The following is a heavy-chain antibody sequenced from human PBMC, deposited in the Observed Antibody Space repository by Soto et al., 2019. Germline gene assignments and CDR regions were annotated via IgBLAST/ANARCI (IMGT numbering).Heavy chain of an antibody. J-gene: IGHJ4*02. D-gene: IGHD3-16*02. V-gene: IGHV3-30*18. CDR1: GFSFSNYG. CDR2: ISYDGRNI. Sequence: GGSLRLSCAASGFSFSNYGMHWVRQAPGKGLEWVAVISYDGRNIYYADSVKGRFTISRDNSKNTLYLQMNSLRPEDTAFYYCTKDMDDKVWGSYRPDFDYWGQGTLVTVSS. CDR3: TKDMDDKVWGSYRPDFDY.